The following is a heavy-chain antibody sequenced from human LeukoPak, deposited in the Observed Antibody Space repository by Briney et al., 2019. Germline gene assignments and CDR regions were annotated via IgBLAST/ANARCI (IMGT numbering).Heavy chain of an antibody. D-gene: IGHD6-19*01. V-gene: IGHV6-1*01. J-gene: IGHJ4*02. Sequence: SQTLSLTCAISGDSFSTNSAGWHWIRQSPSRGLEWLGRTYYRSKWYNDYAVSVKSRITINPDTSKNQFSLQLNSVTPEDTAVYYCARSRGWGCDYWGQGILVTVSS. CDR2: TYYRSKWYN. CDR3: ARSRGWGCDY. CDR1: GDSFSTNSAG.